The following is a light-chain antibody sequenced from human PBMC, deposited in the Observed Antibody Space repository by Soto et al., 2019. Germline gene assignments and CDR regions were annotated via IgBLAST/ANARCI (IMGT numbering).Light chain of an antibody. CDR1: SSNIGAGYD. J-gene: IGLJ2*01. CDR2: GNS. V-gene: IGLV1-40*01. CDR3: QSYDSSLSNSVI. Sequence: QAVLTHPPSVSGAPGQRVTISCTGSSSNIGAGYDVHWYRQLPGSAPQLLIHGNSNRPSGVPDRFSGSKSGPSASLAITGLQAEDEADYYCQSYDSSLSNSVIFGGGTKLTVL.